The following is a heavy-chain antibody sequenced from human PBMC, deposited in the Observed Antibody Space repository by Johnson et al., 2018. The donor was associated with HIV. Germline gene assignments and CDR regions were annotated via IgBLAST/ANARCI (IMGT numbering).Heavy chain of an antibody. CDR2: ISYDGSNK. CDR1: GFTFRSYA. J-gene: IGHJ3*02. Sequence: QVQLVESGGGVVQPGGSLRLSCSASGFTFRSYAMHWVRQAPGKGLEWVAAISYDGSNKYYADSVKGRFTISRDNSKNTLYLQMNSLRTEDTAVYYCARGLLWFGELLEAFDIWGQGTMVTVSS. V-gene: IGHV3-30*14. D-gene: IGHD3-10*01. CDR3: ARGLLWFGELLEAFDI.